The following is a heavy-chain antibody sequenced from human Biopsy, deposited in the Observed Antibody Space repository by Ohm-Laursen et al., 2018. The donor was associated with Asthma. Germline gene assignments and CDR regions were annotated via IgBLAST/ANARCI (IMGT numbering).Heavy chain of an antibody. Sequence: SLRLSCAATGFSFSNFAIHWARQAPGKGLEWVGVISKDASTQDYADSVKGRFTMARDNSKNTLDLQMNSLREEDTAVNYCVRDGTDDAFDIWGQGTVVSVSS. J-gene: IGHJ3*02. CDR1: GFSFSNFA. V-gene: IGHV3-30*01. CDR2: ISKDASTQ. D-gene: IGHD1-1*01. CDR3: VRDGTDDAFDI.